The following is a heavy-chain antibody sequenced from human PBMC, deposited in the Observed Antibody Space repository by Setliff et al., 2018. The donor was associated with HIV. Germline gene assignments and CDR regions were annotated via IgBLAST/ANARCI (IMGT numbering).Heavy chain of an antibody. CDR1: GFMFSNYA. D-gene: IGHD1-7*01. Sequence: GSLRLSCAASGFMFSNYAMSWVRQAPGKGLEWVSDISGSGGTTYYADSVKGRFTISRDNAKNSLYLQMNTLRAEDTAVYYCAREGITGTTLHPYWGQGTLVTVSS. CDR2: ISGSGGTT. V-gene: IGHV3-23*01. J-gene: IGHJ4*02. CDR3: AREGITGTTLHPY.